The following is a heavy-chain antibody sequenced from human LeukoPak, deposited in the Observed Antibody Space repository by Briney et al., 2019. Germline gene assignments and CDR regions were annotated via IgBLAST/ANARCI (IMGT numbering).Heavy chain of an antibody. J-gene: IGHJ4*02. CDR1: GFTFTSYG. Sequence: GTSLRLSCAASGFTFTSYGMHWVRQAPGKGLEWVAAIWYDGSNRYYADSVKGRFTISRDNSRNTLYLQMNSLRAEDTAVYYCARGSGAYYYEFDCWGQGALVTVSS. CDR3: ARGSGAYYYEFDC. V-gene: IGHV3-33*01. CDR2: IWYDGSNR. D-gene: IGHD3-22*01.